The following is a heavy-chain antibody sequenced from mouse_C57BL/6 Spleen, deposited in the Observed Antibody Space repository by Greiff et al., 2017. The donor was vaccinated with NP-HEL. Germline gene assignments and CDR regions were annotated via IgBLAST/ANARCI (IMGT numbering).Heavy chain of an antibody. Sequence: EVQGVESGAELVRPGASVKLSCTASGFNIKDDYMHWVKQRPEQGLEWIGWIDPENGDTEYASKFQGKATITADTSSNTAYLQLSSLTSEDTAVYYCTYSNYRAYWGQGTLVTVSA. CDR1: GFNIKDDY. D-gene: IGHD2-5*01. CDR2: IDPENGDT. CDR3: TYSNYRAY. J-gene: IGHJ3*01. V-gene: IGHV14-4*01.